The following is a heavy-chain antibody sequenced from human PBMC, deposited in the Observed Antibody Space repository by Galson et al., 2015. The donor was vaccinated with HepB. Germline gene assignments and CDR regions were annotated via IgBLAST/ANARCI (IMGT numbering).Heavy chain of an antibody. CDR3: ARGDCSSISCPIDY. J-gene: IGHJ4*02. CDR2: ISSSSGYK. V-gene: IGHV3-21*01. CDR1: GFTFNSYS. D-gene: IGHD2-2*01. Sequence: SLRLSCAASGFTFNSYSMHWVRQAPGKGLEWVSSISSSSGYKYYADSVKGRFTISRDNAKNSLYLQMNSLRAEDTAVYYCARGDCSSISCPIDYWGQGTLVTVSS.